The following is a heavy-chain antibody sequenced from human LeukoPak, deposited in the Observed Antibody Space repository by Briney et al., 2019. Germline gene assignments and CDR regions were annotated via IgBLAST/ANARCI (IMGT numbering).Heavy chain of an antibody. V-gene: IGHV1-24*01. Sequence: ASVKVSCKVSGYTLTELSMHWVRQAPGKGLEWMGGFDPEDGETIYAQKFQGRVTMTEDTPTDTAYMELSSLRSENTAAYYCATDQGYCSSTSCHPTSYYYYGMDVWGQGTTVTVSS. J-gene: IGHJ6*02. CDR1: GYTLTELS. CDR2: FDPEDGET. D-gene: IGHD2-2*01. CDR3: ATDQGYCSSTSCHPTSYYYYGMDV.